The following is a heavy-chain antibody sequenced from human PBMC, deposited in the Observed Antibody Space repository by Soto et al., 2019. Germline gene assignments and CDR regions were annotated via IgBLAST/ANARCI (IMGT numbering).Heavy chain of an antibody. CDR1: GYTFTSYG. CDR2: ISAYNGNT. J-gene: IGHJ5*02. D-gene: IGHD3-3*01. CDR3: ARGPYYDFWSGYYNWFDP. Sequence: GASVKDSCKASGYTFTSYGISWVRQAPGQGLEWMGWISAYNGNTNYAQKLQGRVTMTTDTSTSTAYMELRSLRSDDTAVYYCARGPYYDFWSGYYNWFDPWGQGTLVTVSS. V-gene: IGHV1-18*01.